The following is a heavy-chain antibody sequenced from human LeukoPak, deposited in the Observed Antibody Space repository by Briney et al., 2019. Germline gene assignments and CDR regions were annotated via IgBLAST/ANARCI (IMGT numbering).Heavy chain of an antibody. V-gene: IGHV3-48*01. CDR3: ARDLEGSGSFYRPSYDY. CDR1: GFTFSSYG. Sequence: PGGSLRLSCAASGFTFSSYGMSWVRQAPGEGLEWVSYISSSRTTSYADSVKGRFTISRDNAKNSLYLQMNSLRAEDTAVYYCARDLEGSGSFYRPSYDYWGQGTLVTVSS. J-gene: IGHJ4*02. CDR2: ISSSRTT. D-gene: IGHD3-10*01.